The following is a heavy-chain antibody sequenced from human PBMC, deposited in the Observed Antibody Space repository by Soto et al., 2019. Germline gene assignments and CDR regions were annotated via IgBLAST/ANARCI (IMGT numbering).Heavy chain of an antibody. V-gene: IGHV3-48*01. CDR1: GFTFSSYS. Sequence: GGSLRLSCAASGFTFSSYSMNWVRQAPGKGLEWVSYISSSSSTIYYADSVKGRFTISRDNAKNSLYLQMNSLRAEDTAVYYCARDIFGELPNYFDPWGQGTLVTVSS. CDR2: ISSSSSTI. D-gene: IGHD3-10*02. CDR3: ARDIFGELPNYFDP. J-gene: IGHJ5*02.